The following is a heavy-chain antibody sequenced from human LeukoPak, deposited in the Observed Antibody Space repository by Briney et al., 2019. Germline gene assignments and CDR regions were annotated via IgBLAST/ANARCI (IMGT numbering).Heavy chain of an antibody. CDR2: MNPNSGNT. J-gene: IGHJ4*02. Sequence: ASVKVSCKASGYTFTSYDINWVRQAAGQGVEGMGWMNPNSGNTGYAQKFQGRVTMTRNTSISTAYMELSSLRSEDTAVYYCARVRRAVVPAAIGYWGQGTLVTVSS. V-gene: IGHV1-8*01. D-gene: IGHD2-2*01. CDR1: GYTFTSYD. CDR3: ARVRRAVVPAAIGY.